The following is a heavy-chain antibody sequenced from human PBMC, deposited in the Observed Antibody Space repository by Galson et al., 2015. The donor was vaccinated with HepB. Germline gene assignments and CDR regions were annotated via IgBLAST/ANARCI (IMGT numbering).Heavy chain of an antibody. CDR3: AKGVFVDTGDAFDL. CDR2: IDNSVDTT. D-gene: IGHD5-18*01. V-gene: IGHV3-23*05. Sequence: SLRLSCAASGLTVNNYAIHWVRQAPGKGLEWVSCIDNSVDTTYYAESVKGRFTISRDVSKNSVFLRMNSLRADDTAVYYCAKGVFVDTGDAFDLWGQGTLVTVS. CDR1: GLTVNNYA. J-gene: IGHJ3*01.